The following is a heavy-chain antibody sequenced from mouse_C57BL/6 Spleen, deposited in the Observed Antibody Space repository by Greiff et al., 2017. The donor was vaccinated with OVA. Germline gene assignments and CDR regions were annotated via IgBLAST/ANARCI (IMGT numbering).Heavy chain of an antibody. CDR2: IDPSDSYT. J-gene: IGHJ1*03. CDR3: ARRPVVANWYFDV. CDR1: GYTFTSYW. V-gene: IGHV1-69*01. D-gene: IGHD1-1*01. Sequence: VQLQQPGAELVMPGASVKLSCKASGYTFTSYWMHWVKQRPGQGLEWIGEIDPSDSYTNYNQKFKGKSTLTVDKSSSTAYMQLSSLTSEDSAVYYCARRPVVANWYFDVWGTGTTVTVSS.